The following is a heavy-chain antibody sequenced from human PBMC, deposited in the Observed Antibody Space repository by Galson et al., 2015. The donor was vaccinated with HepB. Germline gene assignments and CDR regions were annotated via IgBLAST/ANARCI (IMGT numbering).Heavy chain of an antibody. J-gene: IGHJ3*02. V-gene: IGHV1-18*04. CDR3: ARDPSGSIVATIDDAFDI. CDR1: GYTFTSYG. D-gene: IGHD5-24*01. CDR2: ISAYNGNT. Sequence: QSGAEVKKPGASVKVSCKASGYTFTSYGISWVRQAPGQGLEWMGWISAYNGNTNYAQKLQGRVTMTTDTSTSTAYMELRSLRSDDTAVYYCARDPSGSIVATIDDAFDIWGQGTMVTVSS.